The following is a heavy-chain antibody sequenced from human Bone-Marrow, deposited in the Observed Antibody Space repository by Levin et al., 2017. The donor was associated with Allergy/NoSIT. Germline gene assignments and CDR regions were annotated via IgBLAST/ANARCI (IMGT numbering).Heavy chain of an antibody. Sequence: GESLKISCAASGFTLSGSAIHWVRQASGKGLEWVGRITDRASGYATAYSSSVEGRFTVSRDDSKNTAYLQMNSLETEDTAVYYCGYDFWSGTKDNMNVWGKGTTVTVSS. V-gene: IGHV3-73*01. CDR1: GFTLSGSA. CDR2: ITDRASGYAT. J-gene: IGHJ6*03. CDR3: GYDFWSGTKDNMNV. D-gene: IGHD3-3*01.